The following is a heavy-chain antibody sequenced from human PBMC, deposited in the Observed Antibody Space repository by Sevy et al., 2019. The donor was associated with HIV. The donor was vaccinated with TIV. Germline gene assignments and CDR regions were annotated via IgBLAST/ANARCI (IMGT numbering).Heavy chain of an antibody. D-gene: IGHD2-8*01. CDR1: GXXFAKYS. V-gene: IGHV3-23*01. CDR2: FSFGCGRI. CDR3: AREGCTQPXDX. J-gene: IGHJ4*02. Sequence: GGSLRLSCAASGXXFAKYSMSWVRQAPGKGLEWVSTFSFGCGRINYADSVKGRFTISRDDSKNTLFLQMNSLRAEDTATYFCAREGCTQPXDXWGQGTLVTVSS.